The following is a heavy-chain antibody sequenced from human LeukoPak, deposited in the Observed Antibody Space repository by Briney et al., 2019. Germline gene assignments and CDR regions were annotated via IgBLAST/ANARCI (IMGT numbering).Heavy chain of an antibody. V-gene: IGHV3-7*01. D-gene: IGHD1-26*01. CDR1: GFTFSSYW. Sequence: GGSLRLSCAASGFTFSSYWMSWVRQAPGKGLEWVANIKQDGSNKYYADSVKGRFTISRDNSKNTLYLQMNSLRPEDTAVYYCARVSGNYQFDYWGQGTLVTVSS. CDR2: IKQDGSNK. CDR3: ARVSGNYQFDY. J-gene: IGHJ4*02.